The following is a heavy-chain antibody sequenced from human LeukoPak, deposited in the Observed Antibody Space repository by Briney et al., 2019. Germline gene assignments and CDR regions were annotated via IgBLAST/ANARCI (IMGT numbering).Heavy chain of an antibody. J-gene: IGHJ4*02. V-gene: IGHV3-21*01. CDR2: ISGRGNYI. CDR1: GFTFSRHN. D-gene: IGHD3-22*01. Sequence: PGGSLRLSCAASGFTFSRHNMNCVRQAPGKGLEWVSSISGRGNYIFYADSVKGRFTISRDSAKNSLSLQMNSLRAEDTAVYYCAKDQGFDYYDSSGYYLDYWGQGTLVTVSS. CDR3: AKDQGFDYYDSSGYYLDY.